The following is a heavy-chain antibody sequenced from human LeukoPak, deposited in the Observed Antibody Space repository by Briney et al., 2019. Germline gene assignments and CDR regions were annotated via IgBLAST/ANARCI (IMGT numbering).Heavy chain of an antibody. J-gene: IGHJ4*02. CDR3: ARGPPYGSRSDYLDY. Sequence: GGSLTLSCAASGFTFSNHWMTWVRQAPGKGLEWVADIRSDGSERNQVDSVTISRDNAKNSLYLQMNSLRAEDTAVYYCARGPPYGSRSDYLDYWGQGTLVTVSS. D-gene: IGHD3-10*01. CDR1: GFTFSNHW. CDR2: IRSDGSER. V-gene: IGHV3-7*01.